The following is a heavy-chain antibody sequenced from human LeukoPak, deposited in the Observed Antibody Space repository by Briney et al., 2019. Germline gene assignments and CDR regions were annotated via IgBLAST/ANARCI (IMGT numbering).Heavy chain of an antibody. CDR2: IGSDNKP. CDR3: ARDLQYYVAMDV. J-gene: IGHJ6*02. CDR1: GFTFSAYA. D-gene: IGHD3-10*02. V-gene: IGHV3-23*01. Sequence: GGSLRLSCEASGFTFSAYAVTWVRQAPGQGLEWVSSIGSDNKPHYSESVKGRFAISRDNSKSMLFLQLNSLRAEDTALYYCARDLQYYVAMDVWGQGTTVTVSS.